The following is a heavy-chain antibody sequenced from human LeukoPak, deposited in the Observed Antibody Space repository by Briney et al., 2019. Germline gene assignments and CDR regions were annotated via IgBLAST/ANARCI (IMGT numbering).Heavy chain of an antibody. CDR3: AGGDLFVVVVTDSPDY. J-gene: IGHJ4*02. CDR1: GYTFTSYG. Sequence: ASVKVSCKASGYTFTSYGISWVRQAPGQGLEWMGWISAYNGNTNYAQKLQGRVTMTTDTSTSTAYMELGSLRSDDTAVYYCAGGDLFVVVVTDSPDYWGQGTLVTVSS. D-gene: IGHD2-21*02. CDR2: ISAYNGNT. V-gene: IGHV1-18*01.